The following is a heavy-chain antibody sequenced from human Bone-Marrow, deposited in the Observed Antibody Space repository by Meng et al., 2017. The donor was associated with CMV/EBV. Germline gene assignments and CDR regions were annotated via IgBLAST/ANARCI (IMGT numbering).Heavy chain of an antibody. CDR3: ARADYIAAAGDYYYGMDV. CDR1: GYTFTGYY. J-gene: IGHJ6*02. V-gene: IGHV1-2*02. Sequence: ASVKVSCKASGYTFTGYYMHWVRQAPGQGLEWMGWINPNSGGTNYAQKFQGRVTMTRDTSISTAYMELSRLRSDDTAVYYCARADYIAAAGDYYYGMDVWGQGTTVTV. D-gene: IGHD6-13*01. CDR2: INPNSGGT.